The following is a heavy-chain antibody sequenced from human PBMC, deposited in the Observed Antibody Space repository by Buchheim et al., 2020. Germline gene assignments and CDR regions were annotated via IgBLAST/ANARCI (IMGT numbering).Heavy chain of an antibody. CDR1: GGSISSYY. CDR2: IYYSGST. CDR3: ARDPGHLPTYYYYYGMDV. D-gene: IGHD3-9*01. Sequence: QVQLQESGPGLVKPSETLSLTCTVSGGSISSYYWSWIRQPPGKGLEWIGYIYYSGSTNYNPSLKSRVTISVDTSKNQFSLKLSSVTAADTAVYYCARDPGHLPTYYYYYGMDVWGQGTT. V-gene: IGHV4-59*01. J-gene: IGHJ6*02.